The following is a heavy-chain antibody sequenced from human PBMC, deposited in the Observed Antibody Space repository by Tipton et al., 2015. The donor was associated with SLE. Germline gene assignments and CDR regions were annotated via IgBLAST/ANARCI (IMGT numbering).Heavy chain of an antibody. D-gene: IGHD3-22*01. Sequence: TLSLTCAVYGVSFSGYYWSWIRQPPGRGLEWIGEINHSGSTNYNPSLKSRVTISVDTSKNQFSLKLSSVTAADTAVYYCAREVGHYYDSSGYDYWGQGTLVTVSS. CDR2: INHSGST. V-gene: IGHV4-34*01. CDR1: GVSFSGYY. CDR3: AREVGHYYDSSGYDY. J-gene: IGHJ4*02.